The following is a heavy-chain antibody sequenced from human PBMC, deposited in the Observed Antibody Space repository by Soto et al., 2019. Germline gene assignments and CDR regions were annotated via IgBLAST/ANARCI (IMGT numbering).Heavy chain of an antibody. Sequence: TLSLTCAVYGGSFSGYYWSWIRQPPGKGLEWIGEINHSGSTNYNPSLKSRVTISVDTSKNQFSLKLSSVTAADTAVYYCARKSRGWIAAAGTGAFDIWGQGTMVTVSS. CDR2: INHSGST. J-gene: IGHJ3*02. CDR1: GGSFSGYY. V-gene: IGHV4-34*01. CDR3: ARKSRGWIAAAGTGAFDI. D-gene: IGHD6-13*01.